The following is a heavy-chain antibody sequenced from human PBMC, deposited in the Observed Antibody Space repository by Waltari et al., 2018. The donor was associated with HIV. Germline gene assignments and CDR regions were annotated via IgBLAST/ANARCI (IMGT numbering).Heavy chain of an antibody. V-gene: IGHV1-3*04. D-gene: IGHD6-13*01. CDR1: GYTLVEHA. CDR3: TRDEFSSWSQSGGMDV. J-gene: IGHJ6*02. Sequence: QVQLVQSGAEVKKPGASVKVSCKTSGYTLVEHAIHWVRQAPGQRLEWMGWINTGNGNTKYSQEFQGRVSITRDTSASTVFMELSRLRSEDTALYYCTRDEFSSWSQSGGMDVWGQGTTVTVS. CDR2: INTGNGNT.